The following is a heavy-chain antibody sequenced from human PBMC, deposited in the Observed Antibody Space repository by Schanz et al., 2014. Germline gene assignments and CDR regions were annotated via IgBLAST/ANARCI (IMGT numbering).Heavy chain of an antibody. CDR2: ISGDHRNT. J-gene: IGHJ2*01. CDR3: AKDAPYPFDL. CDR1: GFSFSDYY. Sequence: VHLLESGGGLVEPGGSLRLSCAASGFSFSDYYMSWIRQAPGKGLEWVSSISGDHRNTFYADSVKGRFTISRDNSKNTLYLQMNSLRAEDTAIYYCAKDAPYPFDLWGRGTLXTVSS. V-gene: IGHV3-23*01.